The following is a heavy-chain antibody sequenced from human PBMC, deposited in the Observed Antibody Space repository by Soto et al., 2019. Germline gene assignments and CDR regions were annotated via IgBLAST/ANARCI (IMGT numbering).Heavy chain of an antibody. Sequence: GGSLRLSCAASGFTFSSYSMNWVRQAPGKGLEWVSYISSSSSTIYYADSVKGRFTISRDNAKNSLYLQMNSLRAEDTAVYYCARDLDPHQKLLWFGELFVDRFDYWGQGTLVTVSS. J-gene: IGHJ4*02. V-gene: IGHV3-48*01. CDR1: GFTFSSYS. D-gene: IGHD3-10*01. CDR2: ISSSSSTI. CDR3: ARDLDPHQKLLWFGELFVDRFDY.